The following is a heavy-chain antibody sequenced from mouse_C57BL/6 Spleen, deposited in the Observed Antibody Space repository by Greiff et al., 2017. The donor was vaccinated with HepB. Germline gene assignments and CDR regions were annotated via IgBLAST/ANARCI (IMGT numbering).Heavy chain of an antibody. CDR1: GFTFSSYG. Sequence: EVQRVESGGDLVKPGGSLKLSCAASGFTFSSYGMSWVRQTPDKRLEWVATISSGGSYTYYPDSVKGRFTISRDNAKNTLYLQMSSLKSEDTAMYYCARQGDYDPYAMDYWGQGTSVTVSS. D-gene: IGHD2-4*01. J-gene: IGHJ4*01. CDR2: ISSGGSYT. V-gene: IGHV5-6*01. CDR3: ARQGDYDPYAMDY.